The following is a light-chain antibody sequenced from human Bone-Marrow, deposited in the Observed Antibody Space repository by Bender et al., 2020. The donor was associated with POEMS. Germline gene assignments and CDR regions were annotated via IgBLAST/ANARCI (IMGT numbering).Light chain of an antibody. CDR1: ASDRGTTP. CDR3: GSYADRDTVI. V-gene: IGLV2-8*01. J-gene: IGLJ2*01. Sequence: QSALTQPPSASGSPGQSVTISCSRSASDRGTTPINWYQHLPGTAPKLIIYNSDQRPSGVPDRFSGSKSGNTASLTVSGLQAEDEADYYCGSYADRDTVIIGGGTKLTVL. CDR2: NSD.